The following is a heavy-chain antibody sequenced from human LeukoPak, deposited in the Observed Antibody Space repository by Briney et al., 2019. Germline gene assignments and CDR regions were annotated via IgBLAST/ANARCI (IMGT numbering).Heavy chain of an antibody. V-gene: IGHV3-30-3*01. D-gene: IGHD1-26*01. CDR2: IAGDGIDK. Sequence: GGSLRLSCAASGFTFSANPMHWVRQAAGKGLEWVAIIAGDGIDKYCADSVKGRFTISRDNSKDTLYLQMDSLRDEDTAVYYCARQGYTGTYYRPLDSWGQGTLVSVSS. J-gene: IGHJ4*02. CDR1: GFTFSANP. CDR3: ARQGYTGTYYRPLDS.